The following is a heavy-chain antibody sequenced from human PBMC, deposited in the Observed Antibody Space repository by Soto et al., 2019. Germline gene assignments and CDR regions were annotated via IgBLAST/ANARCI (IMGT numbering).Heavy chain of an antibody. V-gene: IGHV4-34*01. J-gene: IGHJ4*02. CDR3: ARDKITGLFDY. CDR2: INHSGST. Sequence: QVQLQQWGAGLLKPSETLSLTCAVYGGPFSGYYWTWFRQPPGTGLEWIGEINHSGSTNYNPSLTSRVTISVDTAKNQFSLKLTSVTTADTAVYYCARDKITGLFDYWGQGTLVTVSS. D-gene: IGHD2-8*02. CDR1: GGPFSGYY.